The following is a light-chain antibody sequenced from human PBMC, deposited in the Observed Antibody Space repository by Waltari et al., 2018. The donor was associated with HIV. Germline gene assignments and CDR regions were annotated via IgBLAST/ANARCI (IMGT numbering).Light chain of an antibody. CDR3: LQHNSYPFST. J-gene: IGKJ5*01. CDR2: AAS. Sequence: DIQMTKCPSSLSASVGDRVTITCRASQGVAKDLGWFQQTPGQAPTRLIYAASTLQSGVTSRFSGSGSETYFTLTITGLQPEDSSSYYCLQHNSYPFSTLGQGTRLEI. V-gene: IGKV1-17*01. CDR1: QGVAKD.